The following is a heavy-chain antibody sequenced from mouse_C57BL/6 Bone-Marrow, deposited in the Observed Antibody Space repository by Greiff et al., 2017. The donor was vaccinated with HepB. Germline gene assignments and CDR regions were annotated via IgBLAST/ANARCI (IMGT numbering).Heavy chain of an antibody. CDR3: ARGDGNYFYAMDY. V-gene: IGHV1-76*01. Sequence: VQLQQSGAELVRPGASVKLSCKASGYTFTDYYINWVKQRPGQGLEWIARIYPGSGNTYYNEKFKGKATLTAEKSSSTAYMQLSSLTSEDSAVYVCARGDGNYFYAMDYWGQGTSVTVSS. D-gene: IGHD2-1*01. J-gene: IGHJ4*01. CDR1: GYTFTDYY. CDR2: IYPGSGNT.